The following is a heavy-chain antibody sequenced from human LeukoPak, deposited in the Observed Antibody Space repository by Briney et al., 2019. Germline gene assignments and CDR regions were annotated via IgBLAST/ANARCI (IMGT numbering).Heavy chain of an antibody. J-gene: IGHJ4*02. Sequence: SVKVSCKASGYTFTGYYMHWVRQAPGQGLEWMGGIMPMFGKTNYAQKFQGRVTTTADKATSTAYMELSSLRSEDTAVYYCAGGRTDIVVVPATLRNYYFDYWGQGTLVTVSS. CDR3: AGGRTDIVVVPATLRNYYFDY. CDR1: GYTFTGYY. D-gene: IGHD2-2*01. CDR2: IMPMFGKT. V-gene: IGHV1-69*06.